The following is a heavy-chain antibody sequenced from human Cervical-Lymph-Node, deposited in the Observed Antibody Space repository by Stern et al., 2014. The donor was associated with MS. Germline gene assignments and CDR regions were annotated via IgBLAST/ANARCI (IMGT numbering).Heavy chain of an antibody. D-gene: IGHD1/OR15-1a*01. CDR1: GYTFNYYG. V-gene: IGHV7-4-1*02. Sequence: QVQLVQSGSELKKPGASVKVSCKASGYTFNYYGLNWVRQAPGQGFEWLGWINTNTGSPTYAQGFTGRFVFSLDTSVNTAYLQISSLKAEDTAVYYCTRLRKQPENKYYFDYWGQGTLVTVSS. J-gene: IGHJ4*02. CDR2: INTNTGSP. CDR3: TRLRKQPENKYYFDY.